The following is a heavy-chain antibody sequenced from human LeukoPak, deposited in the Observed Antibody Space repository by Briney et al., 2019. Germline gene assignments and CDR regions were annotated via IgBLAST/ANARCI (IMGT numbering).Heavy chain of an antibody. D-gene: IGHD6-13*01. CDR1: GYTFTDYY. Sequence: ASVKVSCKASGYTFTDYYMHWVRQAPGQGLEWMGWINPNSGVTNYAQKLQGRVTMTTDTSTSTAYMELRSLRSDDTAVYYCARDSYAAAGSGDAFDIWGQGTMVTVSS. J-gene: IGHJ3*02. V-gene: IGHV1-2*02. CDR2: INPNSGVT. CDR3: ARDSYAAAGSGDAFDI.